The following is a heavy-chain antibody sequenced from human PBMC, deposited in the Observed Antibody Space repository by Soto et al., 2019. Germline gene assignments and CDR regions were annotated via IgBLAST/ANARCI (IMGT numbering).Heavy chain of an antibody. Sequence: SETLSLTCTVSGGSISSSSYYWGWIRQPPGKGLEWIGSIYYSGSTYYNPSLKSRVTISVDTSKNQFSLKLSSVTAADTAVYYCARDPGSWGINYYYYYGMDVWGQGTTVTVSS. CDR1: GGSISSSSYY. V-gene: IGHV4-39*01. D-gene: IGHD3-10*01. CDR2: IYYSGST. CDR3: ARDPGSWGINYYYYYGMDV. J-gene: IGHJ6*02.